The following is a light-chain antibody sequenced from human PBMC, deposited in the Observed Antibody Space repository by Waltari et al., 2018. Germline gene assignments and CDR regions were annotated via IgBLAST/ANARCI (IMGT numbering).Light chain of an antibody. CDR2: WAS. CDR3: QQYYSTPPT. CDR1: QSVLYSSNNKNY. Sequence: DIVMTQSPDSLAVSLGERATINCKSSQSVLYSSNNKNYLAWYQQKPGQPPKLLIYWASTRESGVPDRFSGSGSGIDFTLTISSLQAEDVAVYYCQQYYSTPPTFGGGTKVEIK. J-gene: IGKJ4*01. V-gene: IGKV4-1*01.